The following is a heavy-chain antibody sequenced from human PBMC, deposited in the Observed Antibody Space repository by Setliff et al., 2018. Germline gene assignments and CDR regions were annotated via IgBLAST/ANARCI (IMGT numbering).Heavy chain of an antibody. CDR3: SRLVRYCTTTTCQTLSGGEH. Sequence: ASVKVSCKASGYTFTNYGINWVRQAPGQGLEWMGWISAYTGNTNYAQKLQGRVSMTTDTSTSTAYMELRSLTSDDTAVYYCSRLVRYCTTTTCQTLSGGEHWGPGTLVTVSS. CDR1: GYTFTNYG. V-gene: IGHV1-18*01. J-gene: IGHJ1*01. D-gene: IGHD2-8*01. CDR2: ISAYTGNT.